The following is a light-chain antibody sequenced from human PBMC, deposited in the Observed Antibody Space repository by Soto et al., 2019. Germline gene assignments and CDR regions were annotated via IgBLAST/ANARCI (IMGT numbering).Light chain of an antibody. CDR3: SSYTSSSTLWV. CDR1: SSDVGGYNY. CDR2: EVS. Sequence: QAVVTQPASVSGSPGQSITISCTGTSSDVGGYNYVSWYQQHPGKAPKLMIYEVSNRPSGVSNRFSGSKSGNTASLTISGLQAEDEADYYCSSYTSSSTLWVFGGGTKLTVL. J-gene: IGLJ3*02. V-gene: IGLV2-14*01.